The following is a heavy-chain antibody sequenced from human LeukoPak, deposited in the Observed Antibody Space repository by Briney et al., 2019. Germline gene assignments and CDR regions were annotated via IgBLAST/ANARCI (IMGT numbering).Heavy chain of an antibody. CDR3: ARDLGGSYYVTYYYMDV. Sequence: ASVKVSCKASGYTFTGYYMHWVRQAPGQGLEWMGWINPNSGGTNYAQKFQGRVTMTRDTSISTAYMELSRLRSDDTAVYYCARDLGGSYYVTYYYMDVWGKGTTVTVSS. V-gene: IGHV1-2*02. D-gene: IGHD1-26*01. J-gene: IGHJ6*03. CDR2: INPNSGGT. CDR1: GYTFTGYY.